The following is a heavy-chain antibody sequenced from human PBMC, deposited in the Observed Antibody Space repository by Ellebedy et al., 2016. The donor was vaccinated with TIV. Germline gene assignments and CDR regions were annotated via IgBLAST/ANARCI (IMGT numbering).Heavy chain of an antibody. Sequence: ASVKVSCKASGYTFTNYFLYWVRQAPGQGLEGMGIINPTSGSSNYAQKFQGRVTMTRDTSTSTVYMVLSSLSSEDTAGYYSARGDKYYYDSSGYYYKYWGQGTLVTVSS. V-gene: IGHV1-46*01. CDR1: GYTFTNYF. CDR2: INPTSGSS. CDR3: ARGDKYYYDSSGYYYKY. D-gene: IGHD3-22*01. J-gene: IGHJ4*02.